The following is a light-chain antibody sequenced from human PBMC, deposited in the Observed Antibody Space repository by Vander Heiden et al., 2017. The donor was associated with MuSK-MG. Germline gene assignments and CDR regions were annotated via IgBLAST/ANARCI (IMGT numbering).Light chain of an antibody. J-gene: IGKJ1*01. CDR3: QQKNYSPWT. CDR2: DAS. V-gene: IGKV1-5*01. Sequence: SPSTLSASVGDRVTITCRASRGISSWLAWYQQKPGRAPNLLIYDASTLKSGVPSRFSGSGSGTEFTLTISSLQPDDFATYYCQQKNYSPWTFGQGTKVEIK. CDR1: RGISSW.